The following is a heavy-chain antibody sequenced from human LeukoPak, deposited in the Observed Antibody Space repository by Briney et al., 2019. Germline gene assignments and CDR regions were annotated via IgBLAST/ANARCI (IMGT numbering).Heavy chain of an antibody. Sequence: GGYLLLSCAASGFHFSSYEMNWARQAPGKGLEWISYISSSGSTMYYADSVKGRFTISRDNTKNSLYLQMNSLRAEDTAIYYCASSSWYALDYWGQGTLVTVSS. V-gene: IGHV3-48*03. D-gene: IGHD6-13*01. CDR1: GFHFSSYE. J-gene: IGHJ4*02. CDR3: ASSSWYALDY. CDR2: ISSSGSTM.